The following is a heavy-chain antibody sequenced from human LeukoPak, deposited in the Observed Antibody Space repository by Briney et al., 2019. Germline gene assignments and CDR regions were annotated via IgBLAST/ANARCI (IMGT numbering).Heavy chain of an antibody. CDR1: GGSISMGGYY. Sequence: SETLSLTCTVSGGSISMGGYYWSWIRQHPGKGLEWIVFIYPSGSTYFNPSLKSRVTMSVDTSKNKFSLKLSSVSAADTAVYYCARGRYSGYDPPTEYWGQGSLVTVSS. J-gene: IGHJ4*02. D-gene: IGHD5-12*01. CDR3: ARGRYSGYDPPTEY. CDR2: IYPSGST. V-gene: IGHV4-31*03.